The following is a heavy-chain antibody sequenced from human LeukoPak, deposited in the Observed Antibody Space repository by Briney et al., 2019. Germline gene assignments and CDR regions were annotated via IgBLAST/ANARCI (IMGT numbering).Heavy chain of an antibody. D-gene: IGHD3-22*01. Sequence: ASVKVSCKVSGYTLTELSMHWVRQAPGKGLEWMGGFDPEDGETIYAQKFQGRVTMTEDTSTDTTYMELSSLRSEDTAVYYCATQGQRITMIVVARGAFDIWGQGTMVTVSS. V-gene: IGHV1-24*01. CDR1: GYTLTELS. CDR3: ATQGQRITMIVVARGAFDI. J-gene: IGHJ3*02. CDR2: FDPEDGET.